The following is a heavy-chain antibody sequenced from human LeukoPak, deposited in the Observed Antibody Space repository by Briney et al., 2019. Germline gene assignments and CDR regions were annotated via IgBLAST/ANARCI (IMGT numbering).Heavy chain of an antibody. CDR1: VGTFSSYA. V-gene: IGHV1-69*05. CDR2: IIPIFGTA. D-gene: IGHD3-10*01. CDR3: ARAMVRGPRMGYYFDY. J-gene: IGHJ4*02. Sequence: ASVKVSCKASVGTFSSYAISWVRQAPGQGLERMGGIIPIFGTANYAQKFQGRVTITTDESTSTAYMELSSLRSEDTAVYYCARAMVRGPRMGYYFDYWGQGTLVTVSS.